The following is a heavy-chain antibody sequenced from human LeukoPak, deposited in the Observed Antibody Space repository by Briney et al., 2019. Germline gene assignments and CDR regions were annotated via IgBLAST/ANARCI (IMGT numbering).Heavy chain of an antibody. V-gene: IGHV3-48*03. D-gene: IGHD3-10*01. J-gene: IGHJ4*02. CDR3: ARGYYGSGSYSFDN. CDR1: GFTFSSYE. Sequence: GRSLRLSCAASGFTFSSYEMNWVRQTPATGLDLESYISSSGSTIYYADSVNGLFAITRDNEKSSLYLQMNSLGAEDTAVYYCARGYYGSGSYSFDNWGRGTLVTVSS. CDR2: ISSSGSTI.